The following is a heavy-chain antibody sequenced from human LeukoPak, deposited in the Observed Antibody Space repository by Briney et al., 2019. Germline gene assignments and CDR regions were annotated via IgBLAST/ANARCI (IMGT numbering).Heavy chain of an antibody. V-gene: IGHV4-31*03. CDR2: IYYSGST. D-gene: IGHD5-12*01. CDR1: GGSISSGGYY. Sequence: SETLSLTRTVSGGSISSGGYYWSWIRQHPGKGLEWIGYIYYSGSTYYNPSPKSRVTISVDTSKNQFSLKLSSVTAADTAVYYCARGTYSGYDFDYWGQGTLVTVSS. CDR3: ARGTYSGYDFDY. J-gene: IGHJ4*02.